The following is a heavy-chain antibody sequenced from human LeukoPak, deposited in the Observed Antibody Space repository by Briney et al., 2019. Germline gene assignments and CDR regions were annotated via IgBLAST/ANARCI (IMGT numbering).Heavy chain of an antibody. CDR3: ASWSGCSVLDH. Sequence: GGSLRLSCAASGFTFSTSHMTWVRQTPEKGLEWVSTITPGGSNMYYHDSVKGRFTISRDNAKNLLFLQMNSLRAEDTAVYYCASWSGCSVLDHWAQGTLLTVSS. J-gene: IGHJ4*02. V-gene: IGHV3-21*06. CDR1: GFTFSTSH. CDR2: ITPGGSNM. D-gene: IGHD3-3*01.